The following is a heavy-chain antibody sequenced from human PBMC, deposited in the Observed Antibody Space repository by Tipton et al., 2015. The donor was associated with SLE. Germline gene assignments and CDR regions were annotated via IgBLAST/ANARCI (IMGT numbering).Heavy chain of an antibody. V-gene: IGHV3-20*04. CDR2: INWDGGSR. CDR3: ARVKQPLNSYDFYMDV. CDR1: GFRFGDYG. J-gene: IGHJ6*03. Sequence: GSLRLSCAASGFRFGDYGMSWVRQAPGKGLEWVANINWDGGSRGYADSVKGRLTVSRDDANNSLYLQMNSLRAEDTALYYCARVKQPLNSYDFYMDVWGKGTAVTVSS.